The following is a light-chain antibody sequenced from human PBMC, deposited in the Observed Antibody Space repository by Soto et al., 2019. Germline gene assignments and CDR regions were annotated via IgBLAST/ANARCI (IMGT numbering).Light chain of an antibody. J-gene: IGKJ4*01. CDR3: QQYDSSPLT. V-gene: IGKV3-20*01. Sequence: EIVLTQSPGTLSLSPGERATLSCRASQSVSSSFLAGYQQKPGQAARLLSYGASSRATGIPDRFSGSGSGTDFTLTISRLEPEDFAVYYCQQYDSSPLTFGGGTKVEIK. CDR2: GAS. CDR1: QSVSSSF.